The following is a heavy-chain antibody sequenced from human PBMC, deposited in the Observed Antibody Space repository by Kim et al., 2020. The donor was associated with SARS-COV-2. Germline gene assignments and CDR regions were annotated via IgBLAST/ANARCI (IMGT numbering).Heavy chain of an antibody. Sequence: GRFTISRDNDKNSLYLQMSSLRAEDTAVYYCARDGAYNILTGSYYYYGMDVWGQGTTVTVSS. D-gene: IGHD3-9*01. V-gene: IGHV3-48*03. CDR3: ARDGAYNILTGSYYYYGMDV. J-gene: IGHJ6*02.